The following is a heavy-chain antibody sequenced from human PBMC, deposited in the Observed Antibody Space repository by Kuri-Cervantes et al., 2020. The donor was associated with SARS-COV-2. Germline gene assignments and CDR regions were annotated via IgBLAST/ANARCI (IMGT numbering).Heavy chain of an antibody. D-gene: IGHD2-21*01. CDR2: ISYDGSNK. Sequence: GESLKISCAASAFTFSSYAMHWVRQAPGKGLEWVAIISYDGSNKYYADSVKGRFTISRDNSKNTLYLQMNNLRGDDTAVYFCARGRVGVQDFWGQGTLVTVSS. J-gene: IGHJ4*02. CDR3: ARGRVGVQDF. V-gene: IGHV3-30-3*01. CDR1: AFTFSSYA.